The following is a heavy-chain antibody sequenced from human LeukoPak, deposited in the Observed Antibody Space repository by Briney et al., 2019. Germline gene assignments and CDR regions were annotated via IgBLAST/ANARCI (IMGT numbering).Heavy chain of an antibody. V-gene: IGHV3-74*03. CDR1: GFTFSRYW. J-gene: IGHJ6*01. Sequence: PGRSLRLSCAASGFTFSRYWMHWVRQAPGKGLRWVSRISPDGSTTLYADSVKGRFTISRDNAKNTSYLQMNSLGAEDTAVHYCAREVAPLYFHYGMDVWGEGTTVTVSS. CDR2: ISPDGSTT. D-gene: IGHD2-21*01. CDR3: AREVAPLYFHYGMDV.